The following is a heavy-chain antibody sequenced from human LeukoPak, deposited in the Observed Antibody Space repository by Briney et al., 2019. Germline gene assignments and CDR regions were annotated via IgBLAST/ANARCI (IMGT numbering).Heavy chain of an antibody. CDR2: LSKSGNT. CDR1: GGSISNYY. D-gene: IGHD3-9*01. V-gene: IGHV4-59*01. J-gene: IGHJ3*02. Sequence: SETLSLTCTVSGGSISNYYWSWIRLHPGKGLKWIGYLSKSGNTKYSPSHKSRVTIVGDTSKNKFLLKLSSVTAADTAVYYGARDRYVNGFYAFDIWGQGTLVTVSS. CDR3: ARDRYVNGFYAFDI.